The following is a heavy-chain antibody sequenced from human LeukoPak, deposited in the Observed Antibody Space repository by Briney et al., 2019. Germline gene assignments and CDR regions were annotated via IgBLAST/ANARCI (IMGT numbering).Heavy chain of an antibody. D-gene: IGHD6-19*01. V-gene: IGHV1-2*06. J-gene: IGHJ4*02. CDR1: GYTFTGYY. CDR2: INPNSGGT. CDR3: ARADEWLVLFDY. Sequence: GASVTVSCKASGYTFTGYYMHWVRQAPGQGLEWMGLINPNSGGTNYAQKFQGRVTMTRDTSISTAYMELSRLRSDDTAVYYCARADEWLVLFDYWGQGTLVTVSS.